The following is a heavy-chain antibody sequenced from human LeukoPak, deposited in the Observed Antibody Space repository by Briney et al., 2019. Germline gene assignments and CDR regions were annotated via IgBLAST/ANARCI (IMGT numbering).Heavy chain of an antibody. D-gene: IGHD3-10*01. V-gene: IGHV1-46*01. CDR3: ARDRGWFYPPSHYYYYYYMDV. Sequence: ASVTVSCKASGYTFTSYYMHWVRQAPGQGLEWMGIINPSGGSTSYAQKFQGRVTMTRDTSTSTVYMELSSLRSEDTAVYYCARDRGWFYPPSHYYYYYYMDVWGKGTTVTISS. CDR2: INPSGGST. J-gene: IGHJ6*03. CDR1: GYTFTSYY.